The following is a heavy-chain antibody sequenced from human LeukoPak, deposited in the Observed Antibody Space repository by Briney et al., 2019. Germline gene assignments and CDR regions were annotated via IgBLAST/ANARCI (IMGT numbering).Heavy chain of an antibody. V-gene: IGHV3-23*01. J-gene: IGHJ3*02. Sequence: GGSLRLSCAASGFTFSSYAMSWVRQAPGKGLEWVSAISGSGGSTYYADSVKGRFTISRDNSKNTLYLQMNSLRAEDTAVYYCARPEVFYGAWSAPSADIDAFDIWGQGTMITVSS. CDR2: ISGSGGST. CDR3: ARPEVFYGAWSAPSADIDAFDI. D-gene: IGHD4/OR15-4a*01. CDR1: GFTFSSYA.